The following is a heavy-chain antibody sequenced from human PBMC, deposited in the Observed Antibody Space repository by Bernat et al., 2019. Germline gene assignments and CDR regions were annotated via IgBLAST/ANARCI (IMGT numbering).Heavy chain of an antibody. V-gene: IGHV3-21*01. Sequence: EVQLAESGGGLVKPGGSLRLSCAASGFTFSTYSMNWVRQAPGKGLEWVSSISTGSDYIYYADSVKGRFTISRDNAKNSLYLQMNSLRAEDTALYYCARDCCSCFACYSFDLWGQGTLVTVSS. D-gene: IGHD2-21*02. J-gene: IGHJ5*02. CDR1: GFTFSTYS. CDR2: ISTGSDYI. CDR3: ARDCCSCFACYSFDL.